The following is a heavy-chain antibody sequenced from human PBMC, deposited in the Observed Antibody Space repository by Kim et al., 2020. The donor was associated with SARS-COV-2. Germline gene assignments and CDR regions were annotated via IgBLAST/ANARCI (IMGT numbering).Heavy chain of an antibody. V-gene: IGHV1-3*01. Sequence: SPNFQGRVTITRDTSASTAYMELSSLRSEDTAVYYCARVEQWLVDNYFDYWGQGTLVTVSS. J-gene: IGHJ4*02. CDR3: ARVEQWLVDNYFDY. D-gene: IGHD6-19*01.